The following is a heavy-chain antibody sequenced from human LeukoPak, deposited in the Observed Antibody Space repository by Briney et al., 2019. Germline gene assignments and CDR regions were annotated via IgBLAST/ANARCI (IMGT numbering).Heavy chain of an antibody. CDR2: IYYSGST. V-gene: IGHV4-39*01. J-gene: IGHJ6*03. Sequence: SETLSLTCTVSGGSISSSSYYWGWIRQPPGKGLEWIGSIYYSGSTYYNPSLKSRVTISVDTSKNQFSLKLSSVTAADTAVYYCARQRHSSSSLNFCYYYYMDVWGEGTTVTVSS. D-gene: IGHD6-6*01. CDR1: GGSISSSSYY. CDR3: ARQRHSSSSLNFCYYYYMDV.